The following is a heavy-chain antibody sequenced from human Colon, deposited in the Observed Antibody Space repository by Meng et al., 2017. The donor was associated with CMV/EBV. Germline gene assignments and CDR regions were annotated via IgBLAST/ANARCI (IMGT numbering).Heavy chain of an antibody. CDR3: AKEGGY. CDR2: INWDGFST. J-gene: IGHJ4*02. V-gene: IGHV3-20*04. D-gene: IGHD3-16*01. Sequence: GESLKISCAASGFTFSSYAMHWVRQAPGKGLEWVAGINWDGFSTVYVDSVKGRFTISRDNAKNLLFLQMNSLRPEDTALYYCAKEGGYWGQGTLVTVSS. CDR1: GFTFSSYA.